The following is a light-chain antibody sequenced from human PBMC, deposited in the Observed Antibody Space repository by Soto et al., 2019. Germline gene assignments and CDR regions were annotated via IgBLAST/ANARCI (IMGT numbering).Light chain of an antibody. CDR2: DAS. J-gene: IGKJ1*01. V-gene: IGKV1-5*01. CDR1: QSISSW. Sequence: DIQMTQSPSTLSASVGDRVTITCRASQSISSWLAWYQQKPGKAPKLLIYDASSLESGVPSRFSGSGSGTEFTLTISRLQPDDFGPYYCQQYNSYSRTFGQRTKVAIK. CDR3: QQYNSYSRT.